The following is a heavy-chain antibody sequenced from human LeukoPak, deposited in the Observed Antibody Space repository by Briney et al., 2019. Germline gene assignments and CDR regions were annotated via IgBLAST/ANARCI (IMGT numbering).Heavy chain of an antibody. CDR2: IIPIFGTA. V-gene: IGHV1-69*13. CDR3: ARDYYDSSGYYHY. Sequence: SVNVSCNASGGTFSSYAISWVRQAPGQGLEWMGGIIPIFGTANYAQKFQGRVTITADESTSTAYMELSSLRSEDTAVYYCARDYYDSSGYYHYWGQGTLVTVSS. CDR1: GGTFSSYA. D-gene: IGHD3-22*01. J-gene: IGHJ4*02.